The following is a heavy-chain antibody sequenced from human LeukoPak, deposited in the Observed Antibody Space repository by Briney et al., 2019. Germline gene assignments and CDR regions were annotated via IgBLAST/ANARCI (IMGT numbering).Heavy chain of an antibody. CDR2: INGYNGDT. CDR3: AGGLNTRLSDY. CDR1: GYTFTSYG. J-gene: IGHJ4*02. Sequence: GASVKVSCEASGYTFTSYGISWVRQAPGQGLEWMGWINGYNGDTNYEQKLQGRVTMTTDTSTSTAYMELRSLRSDDTAVYYCAGGLNTRLSDYWGQGTLVTVSS. D-gene: IGHD2-2*01. V-gene: IGHV1-18*01.